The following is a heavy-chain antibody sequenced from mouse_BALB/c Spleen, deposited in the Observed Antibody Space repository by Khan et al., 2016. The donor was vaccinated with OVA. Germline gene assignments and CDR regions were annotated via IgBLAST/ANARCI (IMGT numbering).Heavy chain of an antibody. J-gene: IGHJ2*01. CDR3: WILL. CDR2: IRLKSDDYVT. V-gene: IGHV6-6*02. Sequence: EVKLEVSGGGLVQPGGTMKLSCVASGFTFSNYWMYWVRQSPEKGLEWVAEIRLKSDDYVTPYAESVQGRFTISRDDSKSSVYLQMNNLRAGDTGIYYCWILLWGQGTTLTVSS. CDR1: GFTFSNYW.